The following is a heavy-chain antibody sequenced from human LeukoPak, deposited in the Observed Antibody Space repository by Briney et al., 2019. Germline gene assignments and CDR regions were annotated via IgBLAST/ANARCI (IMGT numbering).Heavy chain of an antibody. CDR3: AREHDILTGFSLDY. Sequence: GASVKVSCKASGYTFTTYAIHWVRQARGQRLEYMGWINAGNGNTKYSQKLQARVTITRDTSASTAYMELSSLTSEDTAVYYCAREHDILTGFSLDYWGQGTLVTVSS. D-gene: IGHD3-9*01. CDR2: INAGNGNT. V-gene: IGHV1-3*01. CDR1: GYTFTTYA. J-gene: IGHJ4*02.